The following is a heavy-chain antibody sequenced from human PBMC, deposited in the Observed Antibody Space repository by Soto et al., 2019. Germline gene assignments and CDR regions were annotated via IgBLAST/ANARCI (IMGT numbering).Heavy chain of an antibody. CDR3: ARYSSGFGMDV. CDR1: GFTFSSYA. D-gene: IGHD6-19*01. CDR2: ISYDGSNK. Sequence: PGGSLRLSCSASGFTFSSYAMHWVRQAPGKGLEWVAVISYDGSNKYYADSVKGRFTISRDNSKNTLYLQMNSLRAEDTAVYYCARYSSGFGMDVWGQGTTVTVSS. J-gene: IGHJ6*02. V-gene: IGHV3-30-3*01.